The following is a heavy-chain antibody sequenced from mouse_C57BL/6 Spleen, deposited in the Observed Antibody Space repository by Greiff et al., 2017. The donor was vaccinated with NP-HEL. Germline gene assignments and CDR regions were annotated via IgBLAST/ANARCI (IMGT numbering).Heavy chain of an antibody. Sequence: QVQLKESGAELARPGASVKLSCKASGYTFTSYGISWVKQRTGQGLEWIGEIYPRSGNTYYNEKFKGKATLTADKSSSTAYMELRSLTSEDSAVYFCARRVGTYFDYWGQGTTLTVSS. D-gene: IGHD4-1*01. CDR1: GYTFTSYG. CDR2: IYPRSGNT. CDR3: ARRVGTYFDY. J-gene: IGHJ2*01. V-gene: IGHV1-81*01.